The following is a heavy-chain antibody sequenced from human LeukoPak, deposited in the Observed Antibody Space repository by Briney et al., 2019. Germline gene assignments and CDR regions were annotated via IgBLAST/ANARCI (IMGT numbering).Heavy chain of an antibody. D-gene: IGHD3-10*01. Sequence: GGGLRLSRATSGVSFCRYAKKRGRQAPGEGVEWGSAISGSGGSTYYADSVKGRFTISRDNSKNTLYLQMNSLRAEDTAVYYCAKEIMESAMVLPFDYWGQGTLVTVSS. CDR1: GVSFCRYA. CDR2: ISGSGGST. J-gene: IGHJ4*02. CDR3: AKEIMESAMVLPFDY. V-gene: IGHV3-23*01.